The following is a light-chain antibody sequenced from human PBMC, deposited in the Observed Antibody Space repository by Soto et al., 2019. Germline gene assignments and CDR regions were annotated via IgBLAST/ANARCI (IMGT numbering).Light chain of an antibody. CDR2: KAS. V-gene: IGKV1-5*03. CDR1: QSISSW. CDR3: QQYSSYPHR. J-gene: IGKJ1*01. Sequence: DIQMTQSPSTLSSSVGDRVTITCRASQSISSWLAWYQQKPRKAPKLLIYKASSVDSGVPSRFSGSGSGTEFPLTSSRLQPDDFASYYCQQYSSYPHRFGQGTKVEIK.